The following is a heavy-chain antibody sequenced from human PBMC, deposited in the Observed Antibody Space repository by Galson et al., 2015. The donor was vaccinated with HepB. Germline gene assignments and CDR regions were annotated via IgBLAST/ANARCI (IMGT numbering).Heavy chain of an antibody. D-gene: IGHD3-10*01. CDR3: ARARKYYYSSGTSPEYFKYGMDV. Sequence: SLRLSCAASGFTFSSTFSDYAMHWVRLAPGKGLEWVAVISGDGSDKYSSDSVRGRFIISRDKSRYTMYLQMNSLRVEETGVYYCARARKYYYSSGTSPEYFKYGMDVWGRGTTVTVSS. CDR2: ISGDGSDK. CDR1: GFTFSSTFSDYA. V-gene: IGHV3-30-3*01. J-gene: IGHJ6*02.